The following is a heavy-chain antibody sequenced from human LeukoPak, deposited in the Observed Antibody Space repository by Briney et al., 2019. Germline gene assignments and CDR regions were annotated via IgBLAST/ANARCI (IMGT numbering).Heavy chain of an antibody. V-gene: IGHV3-30*18. CDR3: AKDLGDYYDSSGYYFDAFDI. D-gene: IGHD3-22*01. J-gene: IGHJ3*02. CDR2: ISYDGSNK. CDR1: GFTFSSYG. Sequence: GGSLRLSCAASGFTFSSYGMHWVRQAPGKGLEWVAVISYDGSNKYYADSVKGRFTISRDNSKNTLYLQMNSLRAEDTAVYYCAKDLGDYYDSSGYYFDAFDIWGQGTMVTVSS.